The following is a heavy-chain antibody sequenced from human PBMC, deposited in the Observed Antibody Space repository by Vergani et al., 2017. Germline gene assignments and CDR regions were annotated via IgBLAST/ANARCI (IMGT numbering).Heavy chain of an antibody. V-gene: IGHV4-30-4*01. CDR1: GGSISSVDYY. CDR3: AREIVVVPAAILD. J-gene: IGHJ4*02. D-gene: IGHD2-2*02. Sequence: QVQLQESGPGLVKPSQTLSLTCTVSGGSISSVDYYWSWIRQPPGKGLEWIGYIYYSGSTYYNPSLKSRVTISVDTSKNQFSLKLSSVTAADTAVYYCAREIVVVPAAILDWGQGTLVTVSS. CDR2: IYYSGST.